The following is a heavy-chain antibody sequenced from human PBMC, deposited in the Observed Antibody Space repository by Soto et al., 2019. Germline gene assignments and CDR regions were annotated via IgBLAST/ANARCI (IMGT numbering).Heavy chain of an antibody. Sequence: QVQLVESGGALVKPGGSLRLSCAASGFNFGDLYISWIRQAPGKGLEWVSFISATGETTYYADSVKGRFTISRDNAQKSLDLQMNSLRAEDTAIYYFGSQLQVSRRKTDCHFWGQGTLVTVSS. CDR3: GSQLQVSRRKTDCHF. J-gene: IGHJ4*02. V-gene: IGHV3-11*01. CDR1: GFNFGDLY. D-gene: IGHD1-7*01. CDR2: ISATGETT.